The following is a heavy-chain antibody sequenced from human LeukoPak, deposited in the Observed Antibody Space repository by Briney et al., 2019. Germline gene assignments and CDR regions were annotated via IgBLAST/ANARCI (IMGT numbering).Heavy chain of an antibody. CDR3: ARGGYDFWGGYRFNY. D-gene: IGHD3-3*01. J-gene: IGHJ4*02. CDR2: ISSSSSTI. V-gene: IGHV3-48*01. CDR1: GFTFSSYS. Sequence: GGSLRLSCAASGFTFSSYSMNWVRQASGKGLEWVSYISSSSSTIYYADSVKGRFTISRDNAKNSLYLQMNSLRAEDTAVYYCARGGYDFWGGYRFNYWGQGTLVTVSS.